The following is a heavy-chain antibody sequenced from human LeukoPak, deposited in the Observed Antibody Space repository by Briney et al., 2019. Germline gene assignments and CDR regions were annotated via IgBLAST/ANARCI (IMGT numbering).Heavy chain of an antibody. J-gene: IGHJ3*02. CDR1: GFIFSSYS. CDR3: ARGYSNYGYAFDI. V-gene: IGHV3-21*01. CDR2: ISSSSSYI. Sequence: GGSLRLSCAASGFIFSSYSMNWVRQAPGKGLEWVSSISSSSSYIYYADSVKGRFTISRDNAKNSLYLQMNSLRAEDTAVYYCARGYSNYGYAFDIWGQGTMVTVSS. D-gene: IGHD4-11*01.